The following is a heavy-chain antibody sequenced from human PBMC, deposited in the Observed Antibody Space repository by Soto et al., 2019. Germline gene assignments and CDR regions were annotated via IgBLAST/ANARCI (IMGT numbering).Heavy chain of an antibody. J-gene: IGHJ5*02. V-gene: IGHV1-2*04. Sequence: ASVKVSCKASGYTFTGYYMHWVRQAPGQGLEWMGWINPNSGGTNYAQKFQGWVTMTRDTSISTAYMELSRLRSDDTAVYYCAREGHCSSTSCSNPWFAPWGQGTLVTV. D-gene: IGHD2-2*01. CDR2: INPNSGGT. CDR3: AREGHCSSTSCSNPWFAP. CDR1: GYTFTGYY.